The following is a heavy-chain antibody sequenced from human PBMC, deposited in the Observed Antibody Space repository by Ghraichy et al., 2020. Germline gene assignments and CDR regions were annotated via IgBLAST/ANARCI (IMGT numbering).Heavy chain of an antibody. V-gene: IGHV3-23*01. Sequence: GGSLRLSCAASGFTFSSYAMSWVRQAPGKGLEWVSAISGSGGSTYYADSVKGRFTISRDNSKNTLYLQMNSLRAEDTAVYYCAKDRSKWELPEDFDYWGQGTLVTVSS. CDR1: GFTFSSYA. D-gene: IGHD1-26*01. J-gene: IGHJ4*02. CDR2: ISGSGGST. CDR3: AKDRSKWELPEDFDY.